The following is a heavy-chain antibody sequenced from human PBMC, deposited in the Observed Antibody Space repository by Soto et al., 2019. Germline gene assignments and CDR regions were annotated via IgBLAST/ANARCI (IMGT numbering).Heavy chain of an antibody. CDR3: ASRITIFGVVSDY. Sequence: SETLSLTCTVSGGSIISSSYSWGWIRQPPGRGLEWIGSIYYGGSTYYNPSLKSRVTISVDTSKNQFSLKLSSVTAADTAVYYCASRITIFGVVSDYWGQGTLVTVSS. D-gene: IGHD3-3*01. CDR2: IYYGGST. V-gene: IGHV4-39*01. J-gene: IGHJ4*02. CDR1: GGSIISSSYS.